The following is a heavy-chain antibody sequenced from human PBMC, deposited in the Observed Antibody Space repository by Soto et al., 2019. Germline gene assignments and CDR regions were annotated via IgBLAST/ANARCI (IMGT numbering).Heavy chain of an antibody. J-gene: IGHJ4*02. CDR3: ARDPGNSSTWYFDK. CDR1: GGSISGYD. Sequence: SETLSLTCTVSGGSISGYDWGWLRQPPGKGLEWIGYTYFSGSPNYNPSLKSRVTISVDTSKNEFSLKLTSMTAADTAVYYCARDPGNSSTWYFDKWGQGTLVTVS. D-gene: IGHD2-2*01. V-gene: IGHV4-59*01. CDR2: TYFSGSP.